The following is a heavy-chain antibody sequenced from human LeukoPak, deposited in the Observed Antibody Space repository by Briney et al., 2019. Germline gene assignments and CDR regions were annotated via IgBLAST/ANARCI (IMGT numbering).Heavy chain of an antibody. CDR3: ARKCIAARRRSDEYYYYYYYMDV. CDR2: IIPIFGTA. D-gene: IGHD6-6*01. CDR1: GGTFSSYA. V-gene: IGHV1-69*13. J-gene: IGHJ6*03. Sequence: GASVKVSCKASGGTFSSYAISWVRQVPGQGLEWMGGIIPIFGTANYAQKFQGRVTITADESTSTAYMELSSLRSEATAVYYCARKCIAARRRSDEYYYYYYYMDVWGKGTTVTVSS.